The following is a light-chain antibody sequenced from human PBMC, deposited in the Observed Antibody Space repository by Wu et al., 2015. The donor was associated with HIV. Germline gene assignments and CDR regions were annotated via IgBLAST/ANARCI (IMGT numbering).Light chain of an antibody. Sequence: EIVLTQSPGTLSLPPGEGATLSCRASQSVSSSYLAWYQQKPGQAPRLLIYGASSRATGIPDRFSGSGSGTDFTLTISRLEPEDFAVYYCQQYGSSPRTFGQGTKLEIK. CDR3: QQYGSSPRT. CDR1: QSVSSSY. V-gene: IGKV3-20*01. J-gene: IGKJ2*01. CDR2: GAS.